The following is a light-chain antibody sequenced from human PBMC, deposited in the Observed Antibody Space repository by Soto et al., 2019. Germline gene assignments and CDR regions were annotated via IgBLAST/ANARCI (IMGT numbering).Light chain of an antibody. CDR1: SSDVGGYNY. CDR3: NSYAGSNNWV. CDR2: EVS. J-gene: IGLJ3*02. V-gene: IGLV2-8*01. Sequence: QSALTQPPSASGSPGQSVTISCTGTSSDVGGYNYVSWYQQHPGKAPKLMIYEVSKRPSGVPDRFSGSKSGNTASLTVSGLQAEDEADYYCNSYAGSNNWVFGGGTKGTVL.